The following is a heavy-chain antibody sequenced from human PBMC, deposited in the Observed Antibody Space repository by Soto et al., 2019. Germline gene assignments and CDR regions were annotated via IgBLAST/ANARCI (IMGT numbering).Heavy chain of an antibody. CDR1: GFTFSSYA. J-gene: IGHJ6*02. Sequence: GGSLRLSCAASGFTFSSYAMHWVRQAPGKGLEWVAVISYDGSNKYYADSVKGRFTISRDNSKNKLYLQMNSLRAEDTDVYYCSRGGIAVAGPYYYYGMDVWGQGTTVPSP. CDR2: ISYDGSNK. V-gene: IGHV3-30-3*01. CDR3: SRGGIAVAGPYYYYGMDV. D-gene: IGHD6-19*01.